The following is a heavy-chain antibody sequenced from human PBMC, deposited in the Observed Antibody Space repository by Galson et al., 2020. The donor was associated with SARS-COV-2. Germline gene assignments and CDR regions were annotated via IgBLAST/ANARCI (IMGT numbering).Heavy chain of an antibody. CDR3: ARGDMRNDYFDY. CDR2: ISYDGSNK. J-gene: IGHJ4*02. Sequence: WGSLRLSCAASGFTFSSYAMHWVRQAPGKGLEWVAVISYDGSNKYYADSVKGRFTISGDNAKNTLYLQMSSLRAEDTAVYYCARGDMRNDYFDYWGQGTLVTVSS. V-gene: IGHV3-30*04. D-gene: IGHD3-16*01. CDR1: GFTFSSYA.